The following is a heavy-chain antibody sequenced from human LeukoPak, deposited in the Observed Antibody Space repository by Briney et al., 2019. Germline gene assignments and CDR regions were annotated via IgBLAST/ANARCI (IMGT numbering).Heavy chain of an antibody. CDR1: RFTLNTYA. V-gene: IGHV3-23*01. Sequence: GGSLRLSCAASRFTLNTYAMSWVRQAPGKGLEWVSAISGSGGTTSYADSVKGRFTISRDNSKNTLYLQMNSLRAEDTAVYYCAKDVVVVVADYWGQGTLVTVSS. CDR3: AKDVVVVVADY. J-gene: IGHJ4*02. CDR2: ISGSGGTT. D-gene: IGHD3-22*01.